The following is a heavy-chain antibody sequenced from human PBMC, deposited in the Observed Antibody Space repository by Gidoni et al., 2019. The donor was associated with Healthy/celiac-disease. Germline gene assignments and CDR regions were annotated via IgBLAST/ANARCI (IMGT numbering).Heavy chain of an antibody. D-gene: IGHD6-19*01. Sequence: QVQLQQWGAGLLKPSETLSLTCAVYGGSFSGYYWSWIRQPPGKGLEWIGEINHRGSTNYNPSLKSRVTISVDTSKNQFSLKLSSVTAADTAVYYCARGPQQWLALFDYWGQGTLVTVSS. J-gene: IGHJ4*02. CDR2: INHRGST. CDR3: ARGPQQWLALFDY. V-gene: IGHV4-34*01. CDR1: GGSFSGYY.